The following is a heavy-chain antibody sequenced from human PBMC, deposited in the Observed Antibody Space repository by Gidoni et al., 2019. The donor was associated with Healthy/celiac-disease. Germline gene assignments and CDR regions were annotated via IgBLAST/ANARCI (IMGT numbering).Heavy chain of an antibody. V-gene: IGHV3-23*01. J-gene: IGHJ6*03. Sequence: EVQLLESGGGLVQPGGSLRLSCAASGFPFSSYAMSWVRQAPGKGLEWVSAISGSGGSTYYADSVKGRFTISRDNSKNTLYLQMNSLRAEDTAVYYCAKGGLLWFGESHEYYYYYMDVWGKGTTVTVSS. CDR1: GFPFSSYA. D-gene: IGHD3-10*01. CDR2: ISGSGGST. CDR3: AKGGLLWFGESHEYYYYYMDV.